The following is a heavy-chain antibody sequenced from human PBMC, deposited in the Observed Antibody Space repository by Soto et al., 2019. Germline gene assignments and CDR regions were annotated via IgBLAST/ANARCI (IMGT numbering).Heavy chain of an antibody. J-gene: IGHJ3*02. CDR2: ISGSGGST. CDR1: GFTFSSYA. V-gene: IGHV3-23*01. D-gene: IGHD4-17*01. CDR3: AKALWDYGDYGTPDAFDI. Sequence: GGSLRLSCAASGFTFSSYAMSWVRQAPGKGLEWVSAISGSGGSTYYADSVKGRFTISRDNSKNTLYLQMNSLRAEDTAVYYCAKALWDYGDYGTPDAFDIWGQGTMVTVSS.